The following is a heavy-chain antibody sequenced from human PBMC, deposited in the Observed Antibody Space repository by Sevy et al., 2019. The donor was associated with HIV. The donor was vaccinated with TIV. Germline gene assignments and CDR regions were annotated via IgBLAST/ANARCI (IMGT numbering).Heavy chain of an antibody. CDR1: GFTFSSYW. D-gene: IGHD2-21*02. CDR3: ASAGDCGGDCYFDY. CDR2: INSDGSST. V-gene: IGHV3-74*01. Sequence: GGSLRLSCAASGFTFSSYWMHWVRQAPGKGLVWVSRINSDGSSTSYEDSVKGRFTISRDNAKNTLYLQMNSLRAEDTAEYYCASAGDCGGDCYFDYWGQGTLVTVSS. J-gene: IGHJ4*02.